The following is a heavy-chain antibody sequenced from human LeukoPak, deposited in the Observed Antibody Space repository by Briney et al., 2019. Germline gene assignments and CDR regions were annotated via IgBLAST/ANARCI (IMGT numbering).Heavy chain of an antibody. CDR3: AKDRLSSRDGYNFNY. Sequence: GGSLRLSCAASGFTFSSYAMTWVRQAPGKGLEWVSAISVSDDSTYYADSVKGRFTISRDNSKNTLYLQMNSQRAEDTAVYYCAKDRLSSRDGYNFNYWGQGTLVTVSS. J-gene: IGHJ4*02. V-gene: IGHV3-23*01. CDR2: ISVSDDST. D-gene: IGHD5-24*01. CDR1: GFTFSSYA.